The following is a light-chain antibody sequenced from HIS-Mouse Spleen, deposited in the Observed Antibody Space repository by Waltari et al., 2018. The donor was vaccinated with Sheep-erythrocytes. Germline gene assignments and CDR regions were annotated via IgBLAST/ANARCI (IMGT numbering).Light chain of an antibody. CDR3: QQYYSFPLT. CDR2: AAS. CDR1: QCISSY. J-gene: IGKJ4*01. Sequence: AIWMTQSPSLLSASTGDRVTISCRMSQCISSYLAWYQQKQGKAPELLIYAASTLQSGVPSRFSGSGSGTDFTLTISCLQSEDFATYYCQQYYSFPLTFGGGTKVEIK. V-gene: IGKV1D-8*02.